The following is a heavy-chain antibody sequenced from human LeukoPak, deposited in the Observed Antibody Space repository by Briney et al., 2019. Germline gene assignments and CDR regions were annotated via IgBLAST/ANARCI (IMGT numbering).Heavy chain of an antibody. CDR1: GFTFSS. V-gene: IGHV3-48*03. J-gene: IGHJ5*02. Sequence: GGSLRLSCAASGFTFSSFSRYEINWVRQAPGKGLEWLAYISGSGSGSIIYYADSVKGRLTISRDNAKNSLYLQMNSLRAEDTAIYYCATFRLTWFDPWGQGTLVTVSS. CDR3: ATFRLTWFDP. CDR2: ISGSGSGSII. D-gene: IGHD2-21*02.